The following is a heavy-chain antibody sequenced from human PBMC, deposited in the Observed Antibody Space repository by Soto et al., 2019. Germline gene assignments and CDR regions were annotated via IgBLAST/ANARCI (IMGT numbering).Heavy chain of an antibody. J-gene: IGHJ4*02. CDR3: ANGRPGTTFYFDY. CDR1: GFTFSSYG. D-gene: IGHD1-1*01. Sequence: GGSLRLSCAASGFTFSSYGMHWVRQAPGKGLEWVAVISYDGSNKYYADSVKGRFTISRDNSKNTLYLQMNSLRAEDAAVYYCANGRPGTTFYFDYWGQGTLVTVSS. V-gene: IGHV3-30*18. CDR2: ISYDGSNK.